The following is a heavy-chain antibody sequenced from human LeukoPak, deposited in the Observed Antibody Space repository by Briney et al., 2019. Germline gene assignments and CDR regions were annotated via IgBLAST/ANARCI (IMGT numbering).Heavy chain of an antibody. V-gene: IGHV3-23*01. Sequence: PGGSLRLSCAASGLTFRTYAMSWVRQAPGKGLEWVSSISDSGGYTFYADSVKGRFTISRDNSKNTLYLHMNSLRAEDTAVYYCANSPDGAFDYWGQGTLVTVSS. CDR1: GLTFRTYA. CDR2: ISDSGGYT. J-gene: IGHJ4*02. CDR3: ANSPDGAFDY.